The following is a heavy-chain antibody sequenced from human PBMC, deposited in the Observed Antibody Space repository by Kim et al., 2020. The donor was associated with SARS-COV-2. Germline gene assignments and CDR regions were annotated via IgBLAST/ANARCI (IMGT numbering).Heavy chain of an antibody. CDR3: AKDQRGGSLWFGELLRY. D-gene: IGHD3-10*01. CDR2: ISYDGSNK. V-gene: IGHV3-30*18. J-gene: IGHJ4*02. Sequence: GGSLRLSCAASGFTFSSYGMPWVRQAPGKGLEWVAVISYDGSNKYYADSVKGRFTISRDNSKNTLYLQMNSLRAEDTAVYYCAKDQRGGSLWFGELLRYWGQGTLVTVSS. CDR1: GFTFSSYG.